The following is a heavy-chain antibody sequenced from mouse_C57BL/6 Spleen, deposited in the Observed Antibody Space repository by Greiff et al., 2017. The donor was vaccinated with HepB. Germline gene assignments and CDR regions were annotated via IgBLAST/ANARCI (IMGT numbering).Heavy chain of an antibody. D-gene: IGHD1-1*01. CDR3: ARDYYGSSRYFDV. Sequence: EVKLVESGGGLVKPGGSLKLSCAASGFTLSSYAMSWVRQTPEKRLEWVATISDGGSYTYYPDNVKGRFTISRDNAKNNLYLQMSHLKSEDTAMYYCARDYYGSSRYFDVWGTGTTVTVSS. CDR2: ISDGGSYT. CDR1: GFTLSSYA. V-gene: IGHV5-4*01. J-gene: IGHJ1*03.